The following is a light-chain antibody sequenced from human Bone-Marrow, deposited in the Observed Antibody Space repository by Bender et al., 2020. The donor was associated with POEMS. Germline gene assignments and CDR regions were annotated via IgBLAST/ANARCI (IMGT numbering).Light chain of an antibody. V-gene: IGLV1-44*01. CDR2: TNN. Sequence: QSVLTQPPSVSGTPGQRVTISCSGSGSNIGGYPVNWYQQLPGTAPRLLIYTNNERPSGVSNRFSGSKSDNTASLTISGLQAEDEADFYCCSYADNSVWVFGGGTKLTVL. CDR1: GSNIGGYP. J-gene: IGLJ3*02. CDR3: CSYADNSVWV.